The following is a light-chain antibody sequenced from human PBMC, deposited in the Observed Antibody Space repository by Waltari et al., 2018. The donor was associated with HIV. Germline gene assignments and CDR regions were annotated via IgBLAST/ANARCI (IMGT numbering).Light chain of an antibody. Sequence: DVVMTQSPLSLPVTLGQPASISCRSSQSLVYSDGNTYLSWFQQRPGQSPRRLIYKVSNRDSGVPDRVSGSGSRTDFTLKISRVEADDVGIYYCMQGTDWPPMFGQGTKVEIK. CDR2: KVS. J-gene: IGKJ1*01. CDR1: QSLVYSDGNTY. V-gene: IGKV2-30*01. CDR3: MQGTDWPPM.